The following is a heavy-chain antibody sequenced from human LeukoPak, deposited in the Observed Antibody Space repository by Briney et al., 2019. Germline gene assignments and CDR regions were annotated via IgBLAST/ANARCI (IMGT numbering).Heavy chain of an antibody. CDR3: AREVSVTLYYYYYYYMDV. CDR1: GGTFSSYA. CDR2: IIPIFGTA. V-gene: IGHV1-69*05. D-gene: IGHD4-11*01. Sequence: SVKVSCKASGGTFSSYAISWVRQAPGQGLEWMGRIIPIFGTANYAQKFQGRVTITTDESTSTAYMELSSLRSEDTAVYYCAREVSVTLYYYYYYYMDVWGKGTTVTVSS. J-gene: IGHJ6*03.